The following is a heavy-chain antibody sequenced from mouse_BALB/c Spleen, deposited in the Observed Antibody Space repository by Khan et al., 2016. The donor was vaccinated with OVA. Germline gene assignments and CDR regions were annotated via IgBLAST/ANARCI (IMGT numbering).Heavy chain of an antibody. CDR1: GYSITSEYT. J-gene: IGHJ3*01. CDR3: ARKDYYSYDRFPD. V-gene: IGHV3-2*02. D-gene: IGHD2-12*01. Sequence: EVQLQESGPGLVKPSQSLSLTCTVTGYSITSEYTWNWIRQFPGNKLEWMGFISYSGNTRYNPSLKSRISITRDTSKNQFFLQLNSVTSKDTATYYCARKDYYSYDRFPDWGQGTLVTASA. CDR2: ISYSGNT.